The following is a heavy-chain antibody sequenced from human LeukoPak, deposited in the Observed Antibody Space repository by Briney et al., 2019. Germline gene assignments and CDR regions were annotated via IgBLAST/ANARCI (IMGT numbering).Heavy chain of an antibody. CDR3: ARARSTGWSDYFYYGLDV. V-gene: IGHV3-13*01. Sequence: GGSLRLSCAASGFTFRNYDMHWVRQAAGKGLEWVSSIGVDGDTSYPDSVKGRFTISRENAKNSLYLQMNSLRAGDTAVYYCARARSTGWSDYFYYGLDVWGQGTTVTVSS. J-gene: IGHJ6*02. D-gene: IGHD6-13*01. CDR1: GFTFRNYD. CDR2: IGVDGDT.